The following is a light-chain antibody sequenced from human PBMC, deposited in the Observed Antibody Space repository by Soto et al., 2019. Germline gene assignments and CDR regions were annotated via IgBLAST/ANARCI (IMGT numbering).Light chain of an antibody. J-gene: IGKJ5*01. CDR3: QHYDGYPQT. V-gene: IGKV1-16*01. CDR1: LGISNY. CDR2: GAS. Sequence: DIQMTQSPSSLSASVGDRVTITCRASLGISNYLAWFQQKPGKAPKSLIYGASSLHSGVPSRFSGSGSETHFTLTISSLQRDDFATYYCQHYDGYPQTFGQGTRLEIK.